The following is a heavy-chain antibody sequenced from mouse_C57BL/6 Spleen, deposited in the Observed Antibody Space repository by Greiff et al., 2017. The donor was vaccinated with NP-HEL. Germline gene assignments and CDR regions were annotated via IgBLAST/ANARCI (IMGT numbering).Heavy chain of an antibody. CDR2: ISSGSSTI. J-gene: IGHJ2*01. D-gene: IGHD2-3*01. Sequence: EVRLVESGGGLVKPGGSLKLSCAASGFTFSDYGMHWVRQAPEKGLEWVAYISSGSSTIYYADTVKGRFTISRDNATNTLFLQMTSLRSEDTAMYYCATYDPVYYFDYWGQGTTLTVSS. CDR3: ATYDPVYYFDY. CDR1: GFTFSDYG. V-gene: IGHV5-17*01.